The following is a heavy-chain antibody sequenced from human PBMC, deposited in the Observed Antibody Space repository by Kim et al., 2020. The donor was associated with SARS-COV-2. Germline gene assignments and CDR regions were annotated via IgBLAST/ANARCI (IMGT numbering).Heavy chain of an antibody. Sequence: GGSLRLSCAASGFTFSSYEMNWVRQAPGKGLEWVSYISSSGSTIYYADSVKGRFAIYRENAKNSLYLQMDSLRAEDTAVYYCASRKVTMVRGATPDDYWGQGTLVTVS. J-gene: IGHJ4*02. CDR3: ASRKVTMVRGATPDDY. D-gene: IGHD3-10*01. CDR1: GFTFSSYE. CDR2: ISSSGSTI. V-gene: IGHV3-48*03.